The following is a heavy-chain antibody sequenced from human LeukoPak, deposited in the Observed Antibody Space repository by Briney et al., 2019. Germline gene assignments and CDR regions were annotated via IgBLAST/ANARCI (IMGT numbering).Heavy chain of an antibody. V-gene: IGHV3-23*01. D-gene: IGHD3-10*01. Sequence: GGSLRLSCAASGFTFSSYAMSWVRQAPGKRLECVSAISGSGGSTYYAHSVKGRFTISRDNSKNTLYLQMNSMRAEDTAVYYCAKDQLLWFGELSGAFDIWGQGTMVTVSS. CDR1: GFTFSSYA. J-gene: IGHJ3*02. CDR3: AKDQLLWFGELSGAFDI. CDR2: ISGSGGST.